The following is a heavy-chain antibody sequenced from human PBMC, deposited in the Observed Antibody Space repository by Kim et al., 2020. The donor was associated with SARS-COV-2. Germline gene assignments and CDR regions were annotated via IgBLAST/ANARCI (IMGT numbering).Heavy chain of an antibody. CDR3: ARVYYGGNSLFGSDY. V-gene: IGHV3-21*01. J-gene: IGHJ4*02. D-gene: IGHD4-17*01. Sequence: SGKGRFTISRDNAKNSLYLQMNSLRAEDTAVYYCARVYYGGNSLFGSDYWGQGTLVTVSS.